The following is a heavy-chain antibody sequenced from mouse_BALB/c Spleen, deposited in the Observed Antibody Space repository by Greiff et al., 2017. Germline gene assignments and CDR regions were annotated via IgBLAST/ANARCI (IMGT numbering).Heavy chain of an antibody. D-gene: IGHD2-4*01. CDR1: GFTFSSYA. J-gene: IGHJ2*01. Sequence: EVKLMESGGGLVKPGGSLKLSCAASGFTFSSYAMSWVRQTPEKRLEWVATISSGGSYTYYPDSVKGRFTISRDNAKNTLYLQMSSLRSEDTAMYYCARYDYDSGYWGQGTTLTVSS. CDR2: ISSGGSYT. V-gene: IGHV5-9-3*01. CDR3: ARYDYDSGY.